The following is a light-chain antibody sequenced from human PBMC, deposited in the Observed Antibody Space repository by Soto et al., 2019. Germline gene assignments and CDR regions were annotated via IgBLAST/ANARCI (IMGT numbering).Light chain of an antibody. V-gene: IGKV3D-15*01. CDR1: QSVSSN. J-gene: IGKJ1*01. Sequence: EIVLTQSPATLSLSPGERATLSSRASQSVSSNLAWYQQKPGQAPRLLIYAASTRATGIPARLSGSGSGTEFTLPISSLQSEDFAVYYCQQYNNWPVFGQGTKVDIK. CDR2: AAS. CDR3: QQYNNWPV.